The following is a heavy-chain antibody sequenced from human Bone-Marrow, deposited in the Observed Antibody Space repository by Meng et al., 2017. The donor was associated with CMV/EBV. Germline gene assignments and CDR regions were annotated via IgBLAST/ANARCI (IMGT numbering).Heavy chain of an antibody. V-gene: IGHV1-46*01. CDR1: GYTFTSYY. CDR3: AREDLVDGSGNYFDY. Sequence: ASVKVSCKASGYTFTSYYMHWVRQAPGQGLEWMGIINPSGGSTSYAQKFQGRVTMTSDTSTSTVYMELSSLRSEDTAMYYCAREDLVDGSGNYFDYWGKETLVPVSS. D-gene: IGHD3-10*01. J-gene: IGHJ4*02. CDR2: INPSGGST.